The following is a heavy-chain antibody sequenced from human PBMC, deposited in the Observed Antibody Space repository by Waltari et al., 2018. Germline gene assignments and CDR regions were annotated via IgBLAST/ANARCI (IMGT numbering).Heavy chain of an antibody. D-gene: IGHD6-19*01. CDR2: IYTSGST. V-gene: IGHV4-61*02. CDR3: ARAGTRGQWLAHFDY. J-gene: IGHJ4*02. CDR1: GGSISSGSYY. Sequence: QVQLQESGPGLVKPSQTLSLTCTVSGGSISSGSYYWSWIRQPAGKGLEWIGRIYTSGSTNYNPSLKSRVTISVDTSKNQFSLKLSSVTAADTAVYDCARAGTRGQWLAHFDYWGQGTLVTVSS.